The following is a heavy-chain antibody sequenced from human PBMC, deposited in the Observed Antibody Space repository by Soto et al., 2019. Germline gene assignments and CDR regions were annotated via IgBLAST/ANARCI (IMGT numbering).Heavy chain of an antibody. D-gene: IGHD6-19*01. CDR2: ISASGGNT. CDR3: AKTSGYTSGWGTYFDS. J-gene: IGHJ4*02. CDR1: GFTFSNYA. V-gene: IGHV3-23*01. Sequence: GGSLRLSCAASGFTFSNYAMRWVRQAPGKGLEWVSAISASGGNTYYADSVKGRFTISKDNSKNTLYLQMSSLRVEDTAVYYCAKTSGYTSGWGTYFDSWGQGTLVTVSS.